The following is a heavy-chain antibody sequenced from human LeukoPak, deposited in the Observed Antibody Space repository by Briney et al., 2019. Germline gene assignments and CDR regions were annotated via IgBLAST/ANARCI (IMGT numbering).Heavy chain of an antibody. Sequence: GGSLRLSCAASGFTVSSNYMSWVRQAPGKGLEWVSVIYSGGSTYYADSVKGRFTISRDNSKNTLYLQMNSLRAEDTAVYYCAKGSEYYYYGMDVWGQGTTVTVSS. CDR3: AKGSEYYYYGMDV. V-gene: IGHV3-53*01. CDR1: GFTVSSNY. J-gene: IGHJ6*02. CDR2: IYSGGST.